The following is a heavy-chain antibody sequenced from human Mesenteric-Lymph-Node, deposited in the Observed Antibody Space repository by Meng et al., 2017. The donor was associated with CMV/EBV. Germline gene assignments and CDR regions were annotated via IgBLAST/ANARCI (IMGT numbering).Heavy chain of an antibody. CDR1: GFIFSSYA. V-gene: IGHV3-23*01. CDR3: AKALSGGWGAGGYYDY. Sequence: GESLKISCAASGFIFSSYAMSWVRQSPGKGLEGVSGNSGRGSSTYYADSVKGRFTISRDNSKNTLFLQMNSLRAEDTAVYYCAKALSGGWGAGGYYDYWGQGTLVTVSS. D-gene: IGHD3-10*01. J-gene: IGHJ4*02. CDR2: NSGRGSST.